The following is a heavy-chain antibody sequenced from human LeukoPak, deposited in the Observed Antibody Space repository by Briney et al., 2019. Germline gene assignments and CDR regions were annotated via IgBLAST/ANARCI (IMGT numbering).Heavy chain of an antibody. CDR1: GGSISSGGYY. J-gene: IGHJ6*02. CDR2: IHYSGST. CDR3: ARDLKYIQGGMDV. Sequence: PSETLSLTCTVSGGSISSGGYYWSWIRQHPGRGLEWIGNIHYSGSTYYNPSLKSRVTISADTSNNRFSLKLSSVTAADTAVYYCARDLKYIQGGMDVWGQGTTVTVSS. V-gene: IGHV4-31*03. D-gene: IGHD1-1*01.